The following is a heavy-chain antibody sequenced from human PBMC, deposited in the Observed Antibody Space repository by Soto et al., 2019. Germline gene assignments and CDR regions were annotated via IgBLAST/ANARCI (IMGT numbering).Heavy chain of an antibody. V-gene: IGHV4-30-4*01. CDR2: IYNSGIT. CDR1: GGSIGRGDYS. CDR3: ARGVTVFGLVSRFWFDP. D-gene: IGHD3-3*01. J-gene: IGHJ5*02. Sequence: PSETLSLTCTVSGGSIGRGDYSWSWVRQTPGKGLEWIGHIYNSGITYYNPSLKSRVVISIDTSRNQFSLRLNSLTAADRAVYFCARGVTVFGLVSRFWFDPWGQGTVVTVSS.